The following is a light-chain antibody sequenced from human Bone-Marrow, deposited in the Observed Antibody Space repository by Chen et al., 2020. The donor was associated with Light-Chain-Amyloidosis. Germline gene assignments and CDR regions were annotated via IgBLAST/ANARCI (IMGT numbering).Light chain of an antibody. V-gene: IGLV2-14*01. CDR1: SSDVGGYNY. CDR3: SSYTSSSTYVV. CDR2: DVS. Sequence: QSALTQPASVSGSPGQSITISCTGTSSDVGGYNYVSWYQQHPGKAPKLMIYDVSNRPSGVSTRFSGSKSGNTAALTISGLQAEDDADYYCSSYTSSSTYVVFGGGTKLTVL. J-gene: IGLJ2*01.